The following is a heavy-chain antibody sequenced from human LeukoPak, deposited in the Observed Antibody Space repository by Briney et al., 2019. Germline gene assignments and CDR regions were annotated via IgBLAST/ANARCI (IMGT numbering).Heavy chain of an antibody. J-gene: IGHJ5*02. CDR1: SYTLTSYG. D-gene: IGHD3-10*01. Sequence: ASVKVSCMASSYTLTSYGVSWVRQAPGQGLEWMGWISAYNGHTKYAQKLQGRVTMTTDTSTSTAYIKLRSPRSDETAVYYCAGAISDYGSGSRNWFDPWGQGTLVTVSS. CDR2: ISAYNGHT. CDR3: AGAISDYGSGSRNWFDP. V-gene: IGHV1-18*01.